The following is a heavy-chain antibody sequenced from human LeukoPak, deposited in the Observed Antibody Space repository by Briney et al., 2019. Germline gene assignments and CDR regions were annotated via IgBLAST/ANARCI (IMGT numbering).Heavy chain of an antibody. CDR1: GYTFTGYY. V-gene: IGHV1-2*02. CDR3: ARFDQVSETAGGY. J-gene: IGHJ4*02. CDR2: INPHSGGT. D-gene: IGHD5/OR15-5a*01. Sequence: GASVKVSCKASGYTFTGYYMHWVRQAPGQGLEGMGWINPHSGGTNYAQKFQGRVTMTRDTSISTAYMELSRLRSDDTAVYYCARFDQVSETAGGYWGQGTLVTVSS.